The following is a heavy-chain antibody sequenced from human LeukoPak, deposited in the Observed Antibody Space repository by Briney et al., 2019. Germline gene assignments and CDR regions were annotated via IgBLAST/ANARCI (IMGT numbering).Heavy chain of an antibody. Sequence: SETLSLTCAVFGGSISSGGYSWSWIRQPPGKGLEWIGYIYHSGSTYYNPSLKSRVTISVDRSKNQFPLKLSSVSAADAAVYYCARTSIAARRANAFDIWGQGTMVTVSS. CDR2: IYHSGST. J-gene: IGHJ3*02. D-gene: IGHD6-6*01. CDR1: GGSISSGGYS. V-gene: IGHV4-30-2*01. CDR3: ARTSIAARRANAFDI.